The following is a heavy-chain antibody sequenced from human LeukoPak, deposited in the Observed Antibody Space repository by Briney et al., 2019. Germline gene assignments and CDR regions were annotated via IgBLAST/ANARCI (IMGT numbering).Heavy chain of an antibody. D-gene: IGHD5-18*01. J-gene: IGHJ4*02. V-gene: IGHV1-46*01. Sequence: ASVKVSCKASGYTFTSYYIHWVRQAPGQGLEWMGIINPSGGSTSYAQKFQGRVTMTRDTSRSTVYMELSSLRSEDTAVYYCAREAATAMAPFDYWGQGTLVTVSS. CDR2: INPSGGST. CDR1: GYTFTSYY. CDR3: AREAATAMAPFDY.